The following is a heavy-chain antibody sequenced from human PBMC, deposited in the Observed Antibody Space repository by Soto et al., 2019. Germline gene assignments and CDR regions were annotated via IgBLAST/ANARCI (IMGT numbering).Heavy chain of an antibody. CDR1: RFTFSSND. CDR2: IYSGGST. D-gene: IGHD3-22*01. Sequence: EVQLVESGGGLIQPGGSLRLYYAASRFTFSSNDMNWVRQAPGKGLEWVSLIYSGGSTYYADSVKGRFTISRDNSKNTLYLQMRSLRAEDTAVYYCATRPLLPGAPWGQGTMVTVSS. V-gene: IGHV3-53*01. J-gene: IGHJ3*01. CDR3: ATRPLLPGAP.